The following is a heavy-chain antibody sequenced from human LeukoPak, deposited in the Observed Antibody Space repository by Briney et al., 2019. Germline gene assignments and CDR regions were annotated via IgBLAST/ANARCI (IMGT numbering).Heavy chain of an antibody. D-gene: IGHD1-26*01. Sequence: SETLSLTCTVSGGSISSGGYYWSWIRQHPGKGLEWIGYIHYSGSTYYNPSLKSRVTISVDTSKNQFSLKLSSVTATDTAVYYCARAPSGSPAHFDYWGQGTLVTVSS. J-gene: IGHJ4*02. CDR3: ARAPSGSPAHFDY. CDR2: IHYSGST. CDR1: GGSISSGGYY. V-gene: IGHV4-31*03.